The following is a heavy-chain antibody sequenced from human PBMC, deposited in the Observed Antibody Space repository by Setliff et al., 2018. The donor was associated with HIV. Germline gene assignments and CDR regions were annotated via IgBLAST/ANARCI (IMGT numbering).Heavy chain of an antibody. J-gene: IGHJ6*03. CDR3: ARRGGSYGLDTIYYYYYYMDV. CDR1: GYTFTSYG. V-gene: IGHV1-18*01. CDR2: ITPFNGNT. D-gene: IGHD5-18*01. Sequence: ASVKVSCKASGYTFTSYGISWVRQAPGQGLEWMGWITPFNGNTNYAQKLQGRVTMTTDTSTSTAYMELRSRRSDDTAVYYCARRGGSYGLDTIYYYYYYMDVWGKGTTVTVSS.